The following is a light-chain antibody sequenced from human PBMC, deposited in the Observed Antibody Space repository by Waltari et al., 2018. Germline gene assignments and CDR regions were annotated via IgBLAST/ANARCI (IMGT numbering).Light chain of an antibody. CDR2: WAS. CDR3: QQYYSTLTWT. V-gene: IGKV4-1*01. J-gene: IGKJ1*01. CDR1: QSVLYSSNNKNY. Sequence: DIVMTQSPDSLAVSLGERATINCKSSQSVLYSSNNKNYLAWYQQKPGQPPKLLIYWASTRESGVPDRFSGSGSVIDFTLTISSLQAEDVAVYYCQQYYSTLTWTFGQGTKVEIK.